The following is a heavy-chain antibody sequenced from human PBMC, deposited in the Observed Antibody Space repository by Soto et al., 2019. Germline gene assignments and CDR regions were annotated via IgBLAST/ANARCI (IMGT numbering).Heavy chain of an antibody. CDR3: ARGLGYCSSTSCRPLFDP. D-gene: IGHD2-2*01. J-gene: IGHJ5*02. Sequence: SETLSLTCAVYGGSFSGYYWSWIRQPPGKGLEWIGEINHSGSTNYNPSLKSRVTISVDTSKNQFSLKLSSVTAADTAVYYCARGLGYCSSTSCRPLFDPWGQGTLVTVSS. CDR1: GGSFSGYY. CDR2: INHSGST. V-gene: IGHV4-34*01.